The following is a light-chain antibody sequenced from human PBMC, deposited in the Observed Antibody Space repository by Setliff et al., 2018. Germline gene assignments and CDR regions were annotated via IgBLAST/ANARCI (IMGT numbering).Light chain of an antibody. J-gene: IGLJ1*01. CDR2: EVS. V-gene: IGLV2-14*01. CDR1: SSDVGYYNY. Sequence: QSALAQPASVSGSPGQSITISCTGTSSDVGYYNYVSWYQQHPGKAPKLMIHEVSNRPSGVSNRFSGSKSGNTASLTISGLQAEDEADYYCSSYTSSSTRVFGTGTKVTVL. CDR3: SSYTSSSTRV.